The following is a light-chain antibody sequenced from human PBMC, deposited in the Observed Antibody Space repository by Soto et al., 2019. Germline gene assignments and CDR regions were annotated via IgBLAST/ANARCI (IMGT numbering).Light chain of an antibody. J-gene: IGKJ1*01. CDR1: RGLLHSTGKNY. CDR3: MQALQSPRT. V-gene: IGKV2-28*01. CDR2: LGS. Sequence: DILMTQSPLSLPVTPGEPASISCWSSRGLLHSTGKNYLDWFLQKPGQSPKLLIYLGSNRASGVPDRFSGSGSGKNFTLRISRVEAEDVGVYYCMQALQSPRTFGRGTKVEIK.